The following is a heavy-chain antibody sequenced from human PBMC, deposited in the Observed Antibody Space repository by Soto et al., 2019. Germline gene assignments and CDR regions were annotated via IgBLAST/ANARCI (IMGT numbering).Heavy chain of an antibody. CDR1: GGTFSSYT. CDR3: ARDDEMYNWFDP. CDR2: IIPILGIA. V-gene: IGHV1-69*04. Sequence: ASVKVSCKASGGTFSSYTISWVRQAPGQGLEWMGRIIPILGIANYAQKFQGRVTVTADKSTSTAYMELSSLRSEDTAVYYCARDDEMYNWFDPWAQGTLVPVSS. J-gene: IGHJ5*02.